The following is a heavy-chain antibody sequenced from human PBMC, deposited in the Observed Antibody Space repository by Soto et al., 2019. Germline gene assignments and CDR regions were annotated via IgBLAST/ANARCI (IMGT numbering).Heavy chain of an antibody. CDR2: VYPRDSDT. CDR3: ARPPLPGYSIHFNS. Sequence: GESLKLSCKASRYIFIDYWIGWVRQMPGKGLEWMGIVYPRDSDTRYSPSFQGQVTISADRSTGTAFLQWRSLKASDTALYYCARPPLPGYSIHFNSWGQGTLVTVSS. D-gene: IGHD2-15*01. V-gene: IGHV5-51*01. J-gene: IGHJ4*02. CDR1: RYIFIDYW.